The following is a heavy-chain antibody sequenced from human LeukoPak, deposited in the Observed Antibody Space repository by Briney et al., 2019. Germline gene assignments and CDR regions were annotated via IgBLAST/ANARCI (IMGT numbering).Heavy chain of an antibody. CDR2: FDPEDGET. V-gene: IGHV1-24*01. CDR1: GYTLTELS. D-gene: IGHD3-10*02. CDR3: ARCSTYVARFDP. Sequence: ASVKVSCKVSGYTLTELSMHWVRQAPGKGLEWMGGFDPEDGETIYAQKFQGRVTMTEDTSTDTAYMELSSLRSEDTAVYYCARCSTYVARFDPWGQGTLVTVSS. J-gene: IGHJ5*02.